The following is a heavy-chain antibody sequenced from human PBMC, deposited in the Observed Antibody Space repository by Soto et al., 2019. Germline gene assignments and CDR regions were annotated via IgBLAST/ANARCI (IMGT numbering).Heavy chain of an antibody. D-gene: IGHD3-10*01. Sequence: PSETLSLTCAVSGGSISSNHWWSWIRQPPGKGLEWIGEIYHSGSTNYKPSLKSRVTISVDRSNNQFSLKLSSVTAADTAVYYFARDRGVRGPQQHYYYYGMDVWGQGTTVTVSS. J-gene: IGHJ6*02. V-gene: IGHV4-4*02. CDR2: IYHSGST. CDR1: GGSISSNHW. CDR3: ARDRGVRGPQQHYYYYGMDV.